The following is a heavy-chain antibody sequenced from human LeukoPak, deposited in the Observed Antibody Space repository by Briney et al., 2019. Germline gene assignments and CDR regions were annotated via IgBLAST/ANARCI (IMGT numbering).Heavy chain of an antibody. J-gene: IGHJ4*02. D-gene: IGHD4-17*01. CDR2: INHSGST. Sequence: SASPFLSCVAYGGSFSGYYYSRFRQPPWKGLEWIGEINHSGSTNYNPSHKSRVTISVVTSKNQFSLKRSSVTAADTAVYYCARRATVTPNWYFDYWGQGTLVTVSS. CDR1: GGSFSGYY. V-gene: IGHV4-34*01. CDR3: ARRATVTPNWYFDY.